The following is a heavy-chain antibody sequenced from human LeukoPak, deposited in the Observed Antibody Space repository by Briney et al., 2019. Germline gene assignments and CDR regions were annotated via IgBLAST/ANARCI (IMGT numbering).Heavy chain of an antibody. D-gene: IGHD3-16*01. J-gene: IGHJ4*02. CDR1: GYTFTSYD. Sequence: ASVKVSCKASGYTFTSYDINWVRQATGQGLEWMGWMNPNSGNTGYAQKFQGRVTMTRNTSISTAYMELSSLRSEDTAVYYCARGYDYAPLGTPDYWGQGTLVTVSS. V-gene: IGHV1-8*01. CDR2: MNPNSGNT. CDR3: ARGYDYAPLGTPDY.